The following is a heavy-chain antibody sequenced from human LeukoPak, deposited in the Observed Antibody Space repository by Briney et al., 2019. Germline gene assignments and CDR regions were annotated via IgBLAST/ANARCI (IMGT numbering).Heavy chain of an antibody. CDR1: GGSISSSSYY. CDR2: IYYSGST. D-gene: IGHD3-9*01. CDR3: ARALAGESRYFDWLLSLFYFDY. Sequence: SETLSLTCTVSGGSISSSSYYWGWIRQPPGKGLEWIGSIYYSGSTYYNPSLKSRVTISVDTSKNQFSLKLGSVTAVDTAVYYCARALAGESRYFDWLLSLFYFDYWGQGTLVTVSS. V-gene: IGHV4-39*07. J-gene: IGHJ4*02.